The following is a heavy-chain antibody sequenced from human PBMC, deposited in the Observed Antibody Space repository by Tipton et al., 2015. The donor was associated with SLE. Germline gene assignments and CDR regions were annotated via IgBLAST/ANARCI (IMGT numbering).Heavy chain of an antibody. D-gene: IGHD2-15*01. CDR3: ARDPKTPDAFDI. V-gene: IGHV4-4*08. Sequence: TLSLTCTVSGGSISSYYWSWIRQPPGKGLEWVGRIFTNGSTNYNPSLKSRVTISLDTSKSQFSLRLSSVTAADTAVYYCARDPKTPDAFDIWGQGTMVTVSS. CDR2: IFTNGST. J-gene: IGHJ3*02. CDR1: GGSISSYY.